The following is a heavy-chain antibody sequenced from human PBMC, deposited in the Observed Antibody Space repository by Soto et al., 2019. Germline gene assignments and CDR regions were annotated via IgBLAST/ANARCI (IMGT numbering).Heavy chain of an antibody. CDR1: GYSFTSYW. CDR2: IDPSDSYT. V-gene: IGHV5-10-1*01. CDR3: ASCSGGSCPNYYYYGMDV. D-gene: IGHD2-15*01. Sequence: GESLKISCKGSGYSFTSYWISWVRQMPGKGLEWMGRIDPSDSYTNYSPSFQGHVTISADKSISTAYLQWSSLKALDTAMYYCASCSGGSCPNYYYYGMDVWGQGTTVTVSS. J-gene: IGHJ6*02.